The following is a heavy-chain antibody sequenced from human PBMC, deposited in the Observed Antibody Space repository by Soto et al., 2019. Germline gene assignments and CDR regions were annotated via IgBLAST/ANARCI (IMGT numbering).Heavy chain of an antibody. CDR2: MNPNSGNT. J-gene: IGHJ3*02. CDR3: ARDKRYNWNDARAFDI. CDR1: GYTFTSYD. V-gene: IGHV1-8*01. Sequence: ASVKVSCKASGYTFTSYDINWVRQATGQRLEWMGWMNPNSGNTGYAQKFQGRVTMTRNTSISTAYMELSSLRSEDTAVYYCARDKRYNWNDARAFDIWGQGTMVTVSS. D-gene: IGHD1-1*01.